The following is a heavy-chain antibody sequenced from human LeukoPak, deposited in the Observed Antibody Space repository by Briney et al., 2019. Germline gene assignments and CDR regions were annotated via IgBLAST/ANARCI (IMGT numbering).Heavy chain of an antibody. CDR1: GFTFSSYT. D-gene: IGHD3-10*01. V-gene: IGHV3-48*01. Sequence: GGSLRLSCAASGFTFSSYTMNWVRQAPGKGLEWVSYISSSSSTIYYADSVKGRFTISRDNAKNSLYLQMNSLRAEDTAVYYCVQEGYYGSGSYYTVWGQGTLVTVSS. CDR2: ISSSSSTI. J-gene: IGHJ4*02. CDR3: VQEGYYGSGSYYTV.